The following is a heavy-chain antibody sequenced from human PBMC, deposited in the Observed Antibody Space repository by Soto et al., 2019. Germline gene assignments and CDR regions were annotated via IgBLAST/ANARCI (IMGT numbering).Heavy chain of an antibody. CDR2: INHSGST. D-gene: IGHD3-10*01. V-gene: IGHV4-34*01. CDR1: GGSFSGYY. J-gene: IGHJ5*02. Sequence: KTSETLSLTCAVYGGSFSGYYWSWIRQPPGKGLEWIGEINHSGSTNYNPSLKSRVTISVDTSKNQFSLKLSSVTAADTAVYYCAGGGWFGDHGWFDPWGQGTLVTVSS. CDR3: AGGGWFGDHGWFDP.